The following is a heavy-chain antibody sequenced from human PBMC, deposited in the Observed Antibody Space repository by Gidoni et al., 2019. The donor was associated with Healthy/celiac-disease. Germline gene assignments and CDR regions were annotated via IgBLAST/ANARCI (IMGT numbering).Heavy chain of an antibody. D-gene: IGHD2-15*01. V-gene: IGHV3-7*03. CDR1: GFTFSSDG. Sequence: EVQLVEAGGGLVQPGGSLRLSGAASGFTFSSDGMSWVRQAPGKGLEGVANIKQDGSEKYYVDSVKGRFTISRDNAKNSLYLQMNSLRTEDTAVYYCARGATGGSCYFSCWGTPADWGQGTLVTVSS. J-gene: IGHJ4*02. CDR2: IKQDGSEK. CDR3: ARGATGGSCYFSCWGTPAD.